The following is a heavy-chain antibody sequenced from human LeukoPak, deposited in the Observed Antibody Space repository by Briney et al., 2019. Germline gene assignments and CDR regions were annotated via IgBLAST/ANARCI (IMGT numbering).Heavy chain of an antibody. Sequence: PSETLSLTCAVYGGSFSGYYWSWIRQPPGKGLEWIGEINHSGSTNYNPSLKSRVTISVDTSKNQFSLKLSSVTAADTAVYYCASGSYYSGYWGQGTLVTVSS. J-gene: IGHJ4*02. D-gene: IGHD1-26*01. CDR3: ASGSYYSGY. CDR2: INHSGST. CDR1: GGSFSGYY. V-gene: IGHV4-34*01.